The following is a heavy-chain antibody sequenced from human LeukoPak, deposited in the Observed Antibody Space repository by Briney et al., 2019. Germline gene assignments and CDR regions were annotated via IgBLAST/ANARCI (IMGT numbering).Heavy chain of an antibody. J-gene: IGHJ4*02. Sequence: SETLSLTCAVSGGSISSSNWWSWVRQPPGKGLEWIGEIYHSGSTNYNPSLKSRVTISVDKSKNQFSLKLSSVTAADTAVYYCARDAGRVARRDLDYWGQGTLVTVSS. CDR1: GGSISSSNW. CDR2: IYHSGST. CDR3: ARDAGRVARRDLDY. V-gene: IGHV4-4*02. D-gene: IGHD6-6*01.